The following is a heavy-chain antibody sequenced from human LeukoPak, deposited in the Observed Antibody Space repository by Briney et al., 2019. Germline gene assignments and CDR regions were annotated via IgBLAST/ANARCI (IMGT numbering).Heavy chain of an antibody. CDR2: IGTSTSYI. Sequence: GGSLRLSCAASGFTFSTYIMNWVRQTPGKGLEWVSSIGTSTSYIYYADSVKGRFTISRDNAKNSLYLEMNSLRAVDTAVYYCARDDLLGGFDYWGQGTLVTVSS. V-gene: IGHV3-21*04. D-gene: IGHD1-26*01. J-gene: IGHJ4*02. CDR3: ARDDLLGGFDY. CDR1: GFTFSTYI.